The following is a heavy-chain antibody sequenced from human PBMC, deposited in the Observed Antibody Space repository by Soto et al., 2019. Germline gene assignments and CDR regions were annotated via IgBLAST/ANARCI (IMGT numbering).Heavy chain of an antibody. V-gene: IGHV1-69*01. CDR3: ARGAFGGLRFSFDY. D-gene: IGHD3-3*01. CDR2: IIPIFGTA. J-gene: IGHJ4*02. CDR1: GGTFSSYA. Sequence: QVQLVQSGAEVKKPGSSVKVSCKASGGTFSSYAISWVRQAPGQGLEWMGGIIPIFGTANYAQKFQGRVTITADESTSTSYMELSILSCEDTAVYYCARGAFGGLRFSFDYWGQGTLVTVSS.